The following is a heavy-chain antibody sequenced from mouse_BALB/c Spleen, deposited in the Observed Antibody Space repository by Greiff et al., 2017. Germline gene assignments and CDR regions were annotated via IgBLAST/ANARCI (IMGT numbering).Heavy chain of an antibody. J-gene: IGHJ2*01. D-gene: IGHD2-14*01. V-gene: IGHV5-6-5*01. CDR2: ISSGGST. CDR3: ARGGGYDGSYYFDY. Sequence: EVQLVESGGGLVKPGGSLKLSCAASGFTFSSYAMSWVRQTPEKRLEWVASISSGGSTYYPDSVKGRFTISRDNARNILYLQMSSLRSEDTAMYYCARGGGYDGSYYFDYWGQGTTLTVSS. CDR1: GFTFSSYA.